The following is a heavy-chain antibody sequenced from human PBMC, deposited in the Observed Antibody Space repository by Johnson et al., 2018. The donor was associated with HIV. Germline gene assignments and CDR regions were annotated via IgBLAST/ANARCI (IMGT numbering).Heavy chain of an antibody. J-gene: IGHJ3*02. CDR1: GFTFSSYW. V-gene: IGHV3-7*05. Sequence: VQLVESGGGVVQPGRSLRLSCAASGFTFSSYWMSWVRQAPGKGLEWVANIKQDGSEKYYVDSVKGRFTISRDNAKNSLYLQMNSLRAEGTAVYYGARGFEAFDIWGPGTLVTVSP. CDR2: IKQDGSEK. CDR3: ARGFEAFDI.